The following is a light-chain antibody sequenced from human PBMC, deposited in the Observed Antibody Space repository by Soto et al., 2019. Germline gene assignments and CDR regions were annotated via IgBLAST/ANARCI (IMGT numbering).Light chain of an antibody. J-gene: IGLJ3*02. CDR3: SSYAGSNNWV. Sequence: QSALTQPPSASGSPGQSLTISCTGTSTDVGNYNYVSWYQQHPGKAPKLMISDVNRRPSGVPDRFSGSKSGNTASLTVSGLQAEDVADYYCSSYAGSNNWVFGGGTKLTVL. CDR2: DVN. CDR1: STDVGNYNY. V-gene: IGLV2-8*01.